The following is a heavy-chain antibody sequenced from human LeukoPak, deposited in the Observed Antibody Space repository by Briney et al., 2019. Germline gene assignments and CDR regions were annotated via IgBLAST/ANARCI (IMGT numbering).Heavy chain of an antibody. CDR3: ASGIWAVHDAFDI. CDR2: IYYSGST. CDR1: GGSISSGDYY. J-gene: IGHJ3*02. Sequence: PSQTLSLTCTVSGGSISSGDYYWSWIRQPPGKGLEWIGYIYYSGSTYYNPSLKSRVTLSVDTSKNQFSLKLSSVTAADTAVYYCASGIWAVHDAFDIWGQGTMVTISS. V-gene: IGHV4-30-4*08. D-gene: IGHD3/OR15-3a*01.